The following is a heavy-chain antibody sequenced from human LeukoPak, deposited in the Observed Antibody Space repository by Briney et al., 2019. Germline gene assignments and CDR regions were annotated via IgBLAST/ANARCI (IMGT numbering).Heavy chain of an antibody. CDR1: GYTFTNYG. D-gene: IGHD3-22*01. J-gene: IGHJ4*02. V-gene: IGHV1-18*01. Sequence: ASVKVSCKASGYTFTNYGISWVRQAPGQGLEWMGWISGNNGDTNYAQKFQGRVTMTTGTSTSTAYMELRSLRSDDTAVYYCARPDYYDSSGYYGNKFDYWGQGTLVTVSS. CDR2: ISGNNGDT. CDR3: ARPDYYDSSGYYGNKFDY.